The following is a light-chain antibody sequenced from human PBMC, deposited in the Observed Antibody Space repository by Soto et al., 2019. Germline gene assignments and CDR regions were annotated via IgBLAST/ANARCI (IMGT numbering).Light chain of an antibody. J-gene: IGKJ4*01. V-gene: IGKV3-11*01. Sequence: EIVLTQSPATLSLSPGNRATLSCRASESVSGYLAWYQQKPGQAPRLLIYDASSRAAGIPARFSGSGSGTDFTLTITSLEPEDFAVYYCQQRSDWPSTFGGGTKVEIK. CDR3: QQRSDWPST. CDR1: ESVSGY. CDR2: DAS.